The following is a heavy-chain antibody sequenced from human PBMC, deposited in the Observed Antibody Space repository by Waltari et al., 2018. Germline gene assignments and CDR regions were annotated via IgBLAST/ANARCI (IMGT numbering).Heavy chain of an antibody. CDR2: IYHSGST. D-gene: IGHD4-17*01. CDR3: AREHGDYVSYFDY. V-gene: IGHV4-38-2*02. CDR1: GYSISSGYY. Sequence: QVQLQESGPGLVKPSETLSLTCTVSGYSISSGYYWGWIRQPPGKGLEWIGSIYHSGSTYYNPSLKSRVTISVDTSKNQFSLKLSSVTAADTAVYYCAREHGDYVSYFDYWGQGTLVTFSS. J-gene: IGHJ4*02.